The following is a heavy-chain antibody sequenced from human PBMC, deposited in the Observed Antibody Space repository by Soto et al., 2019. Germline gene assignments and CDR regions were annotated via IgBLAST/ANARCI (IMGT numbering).Heavy chain of an antibody. CDR2: ISGSGGTT. V-gene: IGHV3-23*01. Sequence: EVQLLESGGGLVQPGGSLRLSCVASGFIFSSFGMSWVRQAPGKGLEWVSGISGSGGTTYYVNSVKGRFTISRDNSKNTVFLHMNTLRADDTAVYYCTSDYGLDFWGQGALVTVSS. D-gene: IGHD4-17*01. CDR3: TSDYGLDF. CDR1: GFIFSSFG. J-gene: IGHJ4*02.